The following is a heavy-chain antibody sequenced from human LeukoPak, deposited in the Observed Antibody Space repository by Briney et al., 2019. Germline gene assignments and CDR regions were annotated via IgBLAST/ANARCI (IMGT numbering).Heavy chain of an antibody. CDR1: GFTFSSYA. Sequence: GGSLRLSCAASGFTFSSYAMSWVRQAPGKGLEWVSSISSSSSYIYYADSVKGRFTISRDNAKNSLYLQMNSLRAEDTAVYYCARDPAYYYDSSAGMDVWGQGTTVTVSS. V-gene: IGHV3-21*01. CDR3: ARDPAYYYDSSAGMDV. CDR2: ISSSSSYI. J-gene: IGHJ6*02. D-gene: IGHD3-22*01.